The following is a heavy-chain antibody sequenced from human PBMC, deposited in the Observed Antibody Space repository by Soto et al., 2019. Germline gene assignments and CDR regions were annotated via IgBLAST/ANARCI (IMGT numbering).Heavy chain of an antibody. Sequence: QVQLVQSGAEVKKPGASVKVSCKASGYTFTSYYMHWVRQAPGQGLEWMGIINPSGGSTSYAQKLQGRVTMTSDTSTSTVYMELSRLRSEDTAVYYCARAPSGGALDYWRQGTLVTVSS. CDR1: GYTFTSYY. V-gene: IGHV1-46*01. CDR2: INPSGGST. J-gene: IGHJ4*02. CDR3: ARAPSGGALDY. D-gene: IGHD3-16*01.